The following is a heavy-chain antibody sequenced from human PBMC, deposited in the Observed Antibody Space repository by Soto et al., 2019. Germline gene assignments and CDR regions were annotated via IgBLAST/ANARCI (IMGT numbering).Heavy chain of an antibody. CDR1: GFTVSSNY. Sequence: GGSLRLSCAASGFTVSSNYMSWVRQAPGKGLEWVSVIYSGGSTYYADSVKGRFTISRHNSKNTLYLQMNSLRAEDTAVYYCARVLLWFGEPYFDYWGQGTLVTVSS. V-gene: IGHV3-66*01. D-gene: IGHD3-10*01. CDR2: IYSGGST. J-gene: IGHJ4*02. CDR3: ARVLLWFGEPYFDY.